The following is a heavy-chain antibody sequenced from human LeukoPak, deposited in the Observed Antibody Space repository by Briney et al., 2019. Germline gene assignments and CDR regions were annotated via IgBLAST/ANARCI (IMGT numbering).Heavy chain of an antibody. Sequence: SVKVSCKASGGTFSFYAINWVRQAPGQGLEWMGRIIPIPGMANYAQKFQGRVTITADSSTSTAYMEVSSLRSEDTAVYYCARGGWLDDYWGQGTLVTVSS. CDR1: GGTFSFYA. V-gene: IGHV1-69*04. CDR3: ARGGWLDDY. J-gene: IGHJ4*02. D-gene: IGHD6-19*01. CDR2: IIPIPGMA.